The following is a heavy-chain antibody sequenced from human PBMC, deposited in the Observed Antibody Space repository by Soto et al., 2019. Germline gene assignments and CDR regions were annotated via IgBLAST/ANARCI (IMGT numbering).Heavy chain of an antibody. CDR3: AHSPYNWWETAYANWFDP. CDR2: IYWDDDK. V-gene: IGHV2-5*02. D-gene: IGHD1-20*01. CDR1: GFSLSTSGVG. Sequence: KESGPTLVKPTQTLTLTCTFSGFSLSTSGVGVGWIRQPPGKALEWLALIYWDDDKRYSPSLKSRLTITKDTSKNQVVLTMTNMDPVDTATYYCAHSPYNWWETAYANWFDPWGQGTLVTVSS. J-gene: IGHJ5*02.